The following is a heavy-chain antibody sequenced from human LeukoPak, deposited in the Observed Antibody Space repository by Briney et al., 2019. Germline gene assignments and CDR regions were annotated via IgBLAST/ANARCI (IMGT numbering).Heavy chain of an antibody. D-gene: IGHD2/OR15-2a*01. V-gene: IGHV4-59*01. J-gene: IGHJ4*02. CDR3: ARELKVGNTGYYFDY. CDR2: IYYSGST. CDR1: GDSISNYY. Sequence: PSETLSLTCTVSGDSISNYYWSWIRQPPGKGLEWIGYIYYSGSTNYNPSLKSQVTMSVDTSKNQFSLKLSSVTAADTAVYYCARELKVGNTGYYFDYWGQGTLVTVSP.